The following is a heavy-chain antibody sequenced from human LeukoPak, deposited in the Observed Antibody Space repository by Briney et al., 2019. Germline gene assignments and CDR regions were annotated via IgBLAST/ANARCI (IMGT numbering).Heavy chain of an antibody. CDR3: ANLGIAVANWFDP. CDR1: GFTFSSYW. J-gene: IGHJ5*02. CDR2: INSDGSST. V-gene: IGHV3-74*01. D-gene: IGHD6-19*01. Sequence: GGSLRLSCAASGFTFSSYWMHWVRHAPGKGLVWVSRINSDGSSTSYADSVKGRSTISRDNAKNTLYLQMNSLRAEDTAVYYCANLGIAVANWFDPWGQGTLVTVSS.